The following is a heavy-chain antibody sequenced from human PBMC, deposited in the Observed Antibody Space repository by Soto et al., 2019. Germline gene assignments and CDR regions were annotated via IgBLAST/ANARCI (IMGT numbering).Heavy chain of an antibody. CDR1: GGSISSGGYY. V-gene: IGHV4-31*03. CDR2: IYYSGST. D-gene: IGHD6-13*01. J-gene: IGHJ4*02. CDR3: ARDHGSSWYVRYFDY. Sequence: SETLSLTCTVSGGSISSGGYYWSWIRQHPGKGLEWIGYIYYSGSTYYNPSLKSRVTISVDTSKNQFSLKLSSVTAADTAVYYCARDHGSSWYVRYFDYWGQGTLVTVSS.